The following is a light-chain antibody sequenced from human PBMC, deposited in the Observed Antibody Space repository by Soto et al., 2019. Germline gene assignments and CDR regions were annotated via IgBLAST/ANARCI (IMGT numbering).Light chain of an antibody. CDR3: QKYESDPFT. CDR2: AAS. CDR1: QGISNY. Sequence: DIQMTQSPSSLSASVGDRVTITCRASQGISNYLAWYQQKPGKVPTLLIYAASTLHSGVPSRFSGSGSGTAFPTSISSLQPEDVATYYCQKYESDPFTFGPGTKVEI. V-gene: IGKV1-27*01. J-gene: IGKJ3*01.